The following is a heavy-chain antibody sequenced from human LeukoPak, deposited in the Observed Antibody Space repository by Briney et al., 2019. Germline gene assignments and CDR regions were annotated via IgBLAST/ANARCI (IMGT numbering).Heavy chain of an antibody. CDR2: IIPIFGTA. CDR3: ARAPIQTSAFNWFDP. V-gene: IGHV1-69*13. CDR1: GGTFSSYA. Sequence: ASVKASCKASGGTFSSYAISWVRQAPGQGLEWMGGIIPIFGTANYAQKFQGRVTITADESTSTAYMELSSLRSEDAAVYYCARAPIQTSAFNWFDPWGQGTLVTVSS. J-gene: IGHJ5*02.